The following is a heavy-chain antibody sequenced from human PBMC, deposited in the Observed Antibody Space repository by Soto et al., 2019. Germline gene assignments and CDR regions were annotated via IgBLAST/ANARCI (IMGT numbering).Heavy chain of an antibody. CDR2: IEPSDSYT. V-gene: IGHV5-10-1*01. CDR1: GYSFTSYW. Sequence: GESLKISCKGSGYSFTSYWIIWGRQMPGKGLEWMGRIEPSDSYTNYSPSFQGHVTISADKSISTAYLQWSSLKASDTAMYYCASTLSYYDGMDVWGQGTTVTV. J-gene: IGHJ6*02. CDR3: ASTLSYYDGMDV.